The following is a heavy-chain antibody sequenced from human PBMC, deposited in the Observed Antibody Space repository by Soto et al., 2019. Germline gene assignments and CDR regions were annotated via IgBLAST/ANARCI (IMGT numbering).Heavy chain of an antibody. J-gene: IGHJ3*02. CDR3: ARDDFGELWRALDM. V-gene: IGHV1-18*04. CDR2: ITAYNGNT. Sequence: QVQLVQSGTEVREPGASVKVSCKASGYTFINYGITWVRQAPGQGLEWMGWITAYNGNTNYAESLQGRVTMTTDTSTSTAYMELRSLRSDDTAVYFCARDDFGELWRALDMWGQGTMLTVSS. CDR1: GYTFINYG. D-gene: IGHD4-17*01.